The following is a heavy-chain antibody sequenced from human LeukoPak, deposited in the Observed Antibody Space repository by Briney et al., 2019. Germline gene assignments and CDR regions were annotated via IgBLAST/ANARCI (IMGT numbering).Heavy chain of an antibody. D-gene: IGHD3-22*01. Sequence: PGGSLRLSCTASGFTFSDYYMSWIRQAPGKGLEWISYISTRGSTIYYADSVKGRFTISRDNANNSLFLQMNSLRAEDTAFYYCARVVFPSTGYERLRPDAFHTWGQGTLVTVSS. V-gene: IGHV3-11*04. J-gene: IGHJ3*02. CDR3: ARVVFPSTGYERLRPDAFHT. CDR1: GFTFSDYY. CDR2: ISTRGSTI.